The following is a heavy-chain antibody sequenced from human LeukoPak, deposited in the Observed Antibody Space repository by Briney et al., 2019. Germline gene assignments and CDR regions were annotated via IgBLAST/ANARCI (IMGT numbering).Heavy chain of an antibody. V-gene: IGHV3-53*01. Sequence: GGSLRLSRAASGFTVSNNYMNWVRQAPGKGLEWVSVIYSGGSTKHADSVKGRFTISRDNSKNTLFLQMNSLRAEDTAVYYCARSITVAGAYFEYWGQGTLVTVSS. CDR1: GFTVSNNY. CDR3: ARSITVAGAYFEY. CDR2: IYSGGST. J-gene: IGHJ4*02. D-gene: IGHD6-19*01.